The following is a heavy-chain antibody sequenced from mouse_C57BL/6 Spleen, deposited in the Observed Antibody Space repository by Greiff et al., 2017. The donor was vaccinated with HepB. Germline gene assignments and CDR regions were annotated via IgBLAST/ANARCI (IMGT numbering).Heavy chain of an antibody. D-gene: IGHD2-4*01. Sequence: VKLVESGAELVRPGASVKLSCKASGYTFTDYYIHWVKQRPGQGLEWIARIYPGSGNTYYHEKFKGKATLTAEKYSSTAYMPLSSLTSEDSAVYFCAKGDDYGFAYWGQGTLVTVSA. V-gene: IGHV1-76*01. CDR2: IYPGSGNT. CDR1: GYTFTDYY. CDR3: AKGDDYGFAY. J-gene: IGHJ3*01.